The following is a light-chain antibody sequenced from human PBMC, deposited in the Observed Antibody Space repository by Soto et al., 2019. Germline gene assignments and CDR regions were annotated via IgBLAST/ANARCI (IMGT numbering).Light chain of an antibody. CDR2: DAS. CDR3: QQYSIYWNT. Sequence: DIQMTRSPSTLSASVGDGVTITCRASQSISTWLAWYQQKPGKAPKLQIYDASTLESGVPSRFSGSGSGTEFTLTISSLQPDDFATYYCQQYSIYWNTFGQGTKLEIK. V-gene: IGKV1-5*01. J-gene: IGKJ2*01. CDR1: QSISTW.